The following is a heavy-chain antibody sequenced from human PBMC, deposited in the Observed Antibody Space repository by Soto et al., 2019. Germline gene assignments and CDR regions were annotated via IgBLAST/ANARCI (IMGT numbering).Heavy chain of an antibody. CDR2: MKTNSGNT. D-gene: IGHD4-17*01. J-gene: IGHJ6*02. CDR1: GYTFTSYD. Sequence: ASVKVSCKASGYTFTSYDINWVRQATGQGLEWKGWMKTNSGNTGYEQKFQGRVTMTRNTSISTAYMELSSLRSEDTAVYFCARYLDYGDYREPAYYGMDVWGQGTTVTVSS. V-gene: IGHV1-8*01. CDR3: ARYLDYGDYREPAYYGMDV.